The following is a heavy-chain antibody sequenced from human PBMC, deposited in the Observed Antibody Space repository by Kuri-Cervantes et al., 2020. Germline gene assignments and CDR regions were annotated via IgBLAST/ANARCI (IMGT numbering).Heavy chain of an antibody. D-gene: IGHD2-2*01. CDR2: FDPEDGET. CDR1: GYTLTELS. Sequence: ASVKVSCKVSGYTLTELSMHWVRQAPGKGLEGMGGFDPEDGETIYAQKFQGRVTMTRDTSVSTAYMELSSLRSDDTAVYYCAGLLRSTIVVVPATLPRDFDIWGQGTMVTVSS. J-gene: IGHJ3*02. CDR3: AGLLRSTIVVVPATLPRDFDI. V-gene: IGHV1-24*01.